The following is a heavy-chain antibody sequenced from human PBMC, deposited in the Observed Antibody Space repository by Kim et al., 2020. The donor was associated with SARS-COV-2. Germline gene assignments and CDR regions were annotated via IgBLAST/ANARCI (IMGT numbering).Heavy chain of an antibody. Sequence: GGSLRLSCAASGFTFSSYAMSWVRQAPGKGMEWVSAISGSGGSTYYADSVKGRFTISRDNSKNTLYLQMNSLRAEDTAVYYCAKDRSSTSCYDYWGQGTLVTVSS. CDR2: ISGSGGST. V-gene: IGHV3-23*01. J-gene: IGHJ4*02. CDR1: GFTFSSYA. CDR3: AKDRSSTSCYDY. D-gene: IGHD2-2*01.